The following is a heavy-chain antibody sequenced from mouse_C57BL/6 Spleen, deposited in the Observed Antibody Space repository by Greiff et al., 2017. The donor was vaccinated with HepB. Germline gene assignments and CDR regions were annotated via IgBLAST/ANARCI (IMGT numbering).Heavy chain of an antibody. Sequence: VKLMESGAELVRPGASVTLSCKASGYTFTDYEMHWVKQTPVHGLEWIGAIDPETGGTAYNQKFKGKAILTADKSSSTAYMELRSLTSEDSAVYYCTSERAWFAYWGQGTLVTVSA. CDR3: TSERAWFAY. CDR1: GYTFTDYE. CDR2: IDPETGGT. J-gene: IGHJ3*01. V-gene: IGHV1-15*01.